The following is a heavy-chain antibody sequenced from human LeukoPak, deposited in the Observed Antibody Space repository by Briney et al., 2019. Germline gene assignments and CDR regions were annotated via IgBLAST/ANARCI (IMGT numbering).Heavy chain of an antibody. D-gene: IGHD6-19*01. V-gene: IGHV4-59*12. Sequence: SETLSLTCTVSGGSISSYYWSWIRQPPGKGLEWIGYIYYSGSTNYNPSLKSRVTISVDTSKNQFSLRLSSVTAADTAVYYCAREGSVAAGYFQRWGQGTLVTVSS. CDR1: GGSISSYY. CDR3: AREGSVAAGYFQR. J-gene: IGHJ1*01. CDR2: IYYSGST.